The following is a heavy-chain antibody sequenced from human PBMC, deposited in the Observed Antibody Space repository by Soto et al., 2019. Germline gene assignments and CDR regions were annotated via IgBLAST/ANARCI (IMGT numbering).Heavy chain of an antibody. Sequence: QVQLVQSGAEVKKPGSSVKVSCKASGGTFSSYAISWVRQAPGQGLEWMGGIIPIFGTANYAQKFQGRVTITADEATSTAYMELRSLGSEDTAVYYCTFGVFIITYYYGMDVWGHGTTVTVSS. D-gene: IGHD3-3*01. V-gene: IGHV1-69*01. CDR2: IIPIFGTA. J-gene: IGHJ6*02. CDR3: TFGVFIITYYYGMDV. CDR1: GGTFSSYA.